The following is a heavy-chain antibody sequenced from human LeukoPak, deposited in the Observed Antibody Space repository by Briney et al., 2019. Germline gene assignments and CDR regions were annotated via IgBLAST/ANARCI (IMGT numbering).Heavy chain of an antibody. CDR1: GFTFSSYG. Sequence: GGSLRLSCAASGFTFSSYGMHWVRQAPGKGLGWVAFIRYDGSNKYYADSVKGRFTISRDNSKNTLYLQMNSLRAEDTAVYYCARDLGYGFRYFDYWGQGTLVTVSS. CDR2: IRYDGSNK. J-gene: IGHJ4*02. CDR3: ARDLGYGFRYFDY. D-gene: IGHD3-10*01. V-gene: IGHV3-30*02.